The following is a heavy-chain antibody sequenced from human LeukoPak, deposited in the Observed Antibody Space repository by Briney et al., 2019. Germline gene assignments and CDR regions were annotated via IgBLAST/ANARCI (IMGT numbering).Heavy chain of an antibody. J-gene: IGHJ3*01. D-gene: IGHD1-26*01. CDR3: ASASIVGAKRTRSGTFDL. CDR2: INHSGSS. CDR1: GGSFSGYY. Sequence: PSETLSLTCAVYGGSFSGYYWNWIRQPPGKGLEWIGGINHSGSSNYNPSLKSRITISVDTSKNQFSLNLSSVTAADTAVYYCASASIVGAKRTRSGTFDLSGQGTMVTVSS. V-gene: IGHV4-34*01.